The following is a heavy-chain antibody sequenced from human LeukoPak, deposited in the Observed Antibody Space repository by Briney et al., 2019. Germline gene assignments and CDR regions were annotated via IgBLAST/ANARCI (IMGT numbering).Heavy chain of an antibody. CDR1: GYSFTSYW. CDR3: ARQLPLRFGESPQGKNPYDFWSGYSNDENTNNWFDP. CDR2: IYPGDSDT. Sequence: GESLKISCKGSGYSFTSYWIGWVRQMPGKGLEWMGIIYPGDSDTRYSPSFQGQVTISADKSISTAYLQWSSLKASDTAMYYCARQLPLRFGESPQGKNPYDFWSGYSNDENTNNWFDPRGQGTLVTVSS. D-gene: IGHD3-3*01. V-gene: IGHV5-51*01. J-gene: IGHJ5*02.